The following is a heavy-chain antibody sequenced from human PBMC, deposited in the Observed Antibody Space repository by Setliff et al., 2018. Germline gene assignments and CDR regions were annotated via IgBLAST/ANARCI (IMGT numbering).Heavy chain of an antibody. D-gene: IGHD3-3*01. V-gene: IGHV4-34*01. CDR3: ARMSGFLYMDV. J-gene: IGHJ6*03. CDR1: GGTFSDYY. Sequence: SETLSLTCAAYGGTFSDYYWTWIRQPPGKGLEWVGEINHRGSTNYNPSLKSRVTISVDTSKDQFSLKVISMTAADTAVYYCARMSGFLYMDVWGKGTTVTVSS. CDR2: INHRGST.